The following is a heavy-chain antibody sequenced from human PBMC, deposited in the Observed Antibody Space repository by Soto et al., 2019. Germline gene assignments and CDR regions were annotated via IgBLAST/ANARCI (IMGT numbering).Heavy chain of an antibody. V-gene: IGHV2-5*02. CDR3: ARLLEPPLRNWNRLAISVRVAFDI. Sequence: SGPTLVKPTQTLTLTCTFSGFSLSTSGVGVGWIRQPPGKALEWLALIYWDDDKRYSPSLKSRLTITKDTSKNQVVLTMTNMDPVETATYYCARLLEPPLRNWNRLAISVRVAFDIWGQGTMVTVSS. CDR1: GFSLSTSGVG. D-gene: IGHD1-20*01. J-gene: IGHJ3*02. CDR2: IYWDDDK.